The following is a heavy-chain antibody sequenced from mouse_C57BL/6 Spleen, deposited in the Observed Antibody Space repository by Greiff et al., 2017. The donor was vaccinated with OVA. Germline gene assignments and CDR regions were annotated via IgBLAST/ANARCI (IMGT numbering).Heavy chain of an antibody. Sequence: VQLQQPGAELVKPGASVKLSCKASGYTFTSYWMQWVKQRPGQGLEWIGEIDPSDSYTNYNQKFKGKATLTVDTSSSTAYMQLSSLTSEDSAVYYCARPTMVVANAMDYWGQGTSVTVSS. J-gene: IGHJ4*01. CDR1: GYTFTSYW. V-gene: IGHV1-50*01. CDR2: IDPSDSYT. CDR3: ARPTMVVANAMDY. D-gene: IGHD1-1*01.